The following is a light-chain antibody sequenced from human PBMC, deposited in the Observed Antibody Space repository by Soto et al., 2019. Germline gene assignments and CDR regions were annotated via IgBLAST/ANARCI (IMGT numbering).Light chain of an antibody. CDR3: LQHDKYPYT. CDR2: AAS. CDR1: QDITNY. Sequence: DIQMTQSPSAMSASVGDEVTITCRASQDITNYLVWFQQKPGKVPKRLISAASDLHSGVPARFRGSGSGTEFTLTISGLQPEDFATYYCLQHDKYPYTFGQGTKLEI. J-gene: IGKJ2*01. V-gene: IGKV1-17*03.